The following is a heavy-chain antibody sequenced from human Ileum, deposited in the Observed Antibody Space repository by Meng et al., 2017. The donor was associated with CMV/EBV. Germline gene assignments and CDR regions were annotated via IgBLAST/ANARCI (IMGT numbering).Heavy chain of an antibody. V-gene: IGHV4-34*01. CDR3: ARVFCRTTSCYTAGFDP. D-gene: IGHD2-2*02. J-gene: IGHJ5*02. CDR2: INRGWNT. Sequence: YDGPFSGYFWSWLRQPPGKGLEWIGEINRGWNTQYNPSFQSRVTISIDTSKNQFSLNLKSVTAADTAVYYCARVFCRTTSCYTAGFDPWGQGSLVTVSA. CDR1: DGPFSGYF.